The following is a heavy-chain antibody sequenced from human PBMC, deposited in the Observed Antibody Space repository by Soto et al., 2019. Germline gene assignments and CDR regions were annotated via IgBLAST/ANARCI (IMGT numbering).Heavy chain of an antibody. V-gene: IGHV3-33*01. CDR2: IWYDGSSK. CDR3: VRDQGVVSLKDY. J-gene: IGHJ4*02. D-gene: IGHD2-8*01. Sequence: GGSLRLSCAASGFTFRNHAMHWVRQAPGKGLEWVALIWYDGSSKYYADSVKGRFTISRDNSKNTLYLEMNSLRAEDTAMYYCVRDQGVVSLKDYWGQGTLVTVSS. CDR1: GFTFRNHA.